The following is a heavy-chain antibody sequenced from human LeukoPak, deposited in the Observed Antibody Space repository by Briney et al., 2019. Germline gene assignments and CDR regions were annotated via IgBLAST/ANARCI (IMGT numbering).Heavy chain of an antibody. Sequence: GGSLRLSCAATGFTSGSYWMTWVRQAPGRGLEWLANIRQDGSQTYYGDSVKGRFTISRDNAKNSLCLQVNSLRVEDTAVYYCARVSIVTVAGSNWFDPWGQGTLVTVSS. CDR3: ARVSIVTVAGSNWFDP. CDR1: GFTSGSYW. D-gene: IGHD6-19*01. J-gene: IGHJ5*02. V-gene: IGHV3-7*01. CDR2: IRQDGSQT.